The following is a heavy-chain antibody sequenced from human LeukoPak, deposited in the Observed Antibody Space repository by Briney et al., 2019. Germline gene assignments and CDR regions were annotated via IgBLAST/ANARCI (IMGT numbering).Heavy chain of an antibody. D-gene: IGHD1-26*01. CDR2: IYYSGST. V-gene: IGHV4-59*12. CDR3: ARGGGPITPRIVGATTGREYYFDY. CDR1: GGSISPYY. J-gene: IGHJ4*02. Sequence: PSETLSLTCTVSGGSISPYYWSWIRQSPGKGLEWIGYIYYSGSTNYNPSLKSRVTISVDTSKNQFSLKLSSVTAADTAVYYCARGGGPITPRIVGATTGREYYFDYWGQGTLVTVSS.